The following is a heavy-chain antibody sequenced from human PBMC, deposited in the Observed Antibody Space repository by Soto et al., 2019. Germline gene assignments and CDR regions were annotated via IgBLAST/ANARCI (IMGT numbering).Heavy chain of an antibody. CDR2: INAVNGNT. CDR3: ARDQESGYVGHFDY. V-gene: IGHV1-3*01. Sequence: ASVKVSCKASGYTFTSYAMHWVRQAPGQRLEWMGGINAVNGNTKYAQKFQGRVTITADASTSTAYMELSSLRSEDTAVYYCARDQESGYVGHFDYWGQGTLVTVSS. J-gene: IGHJ4*02. CDR1: GYTFTSYA. D-gene: IGHD5-12*01.